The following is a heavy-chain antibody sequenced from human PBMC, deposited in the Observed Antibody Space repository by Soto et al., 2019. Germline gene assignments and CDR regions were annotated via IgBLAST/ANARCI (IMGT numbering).Heavy chain of an antibody. CDR1: GFTFSSYA. CDR2: ISYDGSNK. J-gene: IGHJ5*02. D-gene: IGHD4-4*01. V-gene: IGHV3-30-3*01. Sequence: GGSLRLSCAASGFTFSSYAMHWVRQAPGKGLEWVAVISYDGSNKYYADSVKGRFTISRDNSKNTLYLQMNSLRAEDTAVYYCARGGTASHDYRNNRCFAPGGQGTLVTV. CDR3: ARGGTASHDYRNNRCFAP.